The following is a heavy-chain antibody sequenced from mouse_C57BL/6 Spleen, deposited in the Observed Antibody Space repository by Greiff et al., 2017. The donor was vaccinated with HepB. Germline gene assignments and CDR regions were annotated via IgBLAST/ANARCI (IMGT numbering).Heavy chain of an antibody. Sequence: QVQLQQSGAELVKPGASVKMSCKASGYTFTSYWITWVKQRPGQGLEWIGDIYPGSGSTNYNEKFKSKATLTVDTSSSTAYMQLSSLTSEDSAVYYCARYDYDGSRFAYWGQGTLVTVSA. CDR2: IYPGSGST. CDR1: GYTFTSYW. D-gene: IGHD2-4*01. CDR3: ARYDYDGSRFAY. V-gene: IGHV1-55*01. J-gene: IGHJ3*01.